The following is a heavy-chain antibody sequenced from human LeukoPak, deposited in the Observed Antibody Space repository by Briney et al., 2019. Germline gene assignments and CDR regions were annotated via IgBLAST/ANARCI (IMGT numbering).Heavy chain of an antibody. CDR1: GYTFTGYY. CDR3: ARDHHDYGDYGAFDI. V-gene: IGHV1-2*02. CDR2: INPNSGGT. Sequence: ASVKVSCKASGYTFTGYYMHWVRQAPGQGLEWMGWINPNSGGTNYAQKFQGRVTMTRDKSISTAYMELSSPNEDATAVCYCARDHHDYGDYGAFDIWGQGTMVTVSS. J-gene: IGHJ3*02. D-gene: IGHD4-17*01.